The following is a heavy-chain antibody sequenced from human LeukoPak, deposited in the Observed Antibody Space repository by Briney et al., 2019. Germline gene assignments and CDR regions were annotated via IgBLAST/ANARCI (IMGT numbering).Heavy chain of an antibody. CDR1: GFTFSSYA. CDR3: AREPSCSSTSCTLFEWHYYYYGMDV. V-gene: IGHV3-30-3*01. D-gene: IGHD2-2*01. CDR2: ISYDGSNK. Sequence: GGSLRLSCAASGFTFSSYAMHWVRQAPGKGLEWVAVISYDGSNKYYADSVKGRFTISRDNSKNTLYLQMNSLRAEDTAVYYCAREPSCSSTSCTLFEWHYYYYGMDVWGQGTTVTVSS. J-gene: IGHJ6*02.